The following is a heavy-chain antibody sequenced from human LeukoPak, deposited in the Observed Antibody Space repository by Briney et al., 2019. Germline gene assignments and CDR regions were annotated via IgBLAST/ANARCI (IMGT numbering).Heavy chain of an antibody. D-gene: IGHD6-19*01. Sequence: GSLRLSCAASGFTFSSYEMNWVRQAPGKGLEWVSYISSSGTTIYYADSVKGRFTISRDNAKNSLYLQMNSLRAEDTAVYYCAAGYSSGWPLSDGYWGQGTLVTVSS. CDR1: GFTFSSYE. V-gene: IGHV3-48*03. CDR2: ISSSGTTI. CDR3: AAGYSSGWPLSDGY. J-gene: IGHJ4*02.